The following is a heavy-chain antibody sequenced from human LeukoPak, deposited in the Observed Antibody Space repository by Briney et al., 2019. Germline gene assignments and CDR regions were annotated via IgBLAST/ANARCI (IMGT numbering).Heavy chain of an antibody. V-gene: IGHV1-69*04. D-gene: IGHD3-10*01. Sequence: GSSVKVSCKASGGTFSSYAISWVRQAPGQGLEWMGRIIPIFGIANYAQKFQGRVTITADKSTSTAYMELSSLRSEDTAVYYCASSILTPTGDGIYYYYGMDVWGQGTTVTVSS. CDR2: IIPIFGIA. J-gene: IGHJ6*02. CDR1: GGTFSSYA. CDR3: ASSILTPTGDGIYYYYGMDV.